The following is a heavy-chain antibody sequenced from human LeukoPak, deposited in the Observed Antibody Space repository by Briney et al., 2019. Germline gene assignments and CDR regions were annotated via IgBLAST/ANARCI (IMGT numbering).Heavy chain of an antibody. CDR2: ISRSGSTI. V-gene: IGHV3-48*03. J-gene: IGHJ4*02. CDR3: ARDHATYYYDSSGYYDY. Sequence: GGSLRLSCAASGFSFSSFEMNWVRQAPGKGLEWVSFISRSGSTIYYADSVKGRFTISRDNAKNSLYLQMNSLRAEDTPVYYCARDHATYYYDSSGYYDYWGQGTLVTVSS. CDR1: GFSFSSFE. D-gene: IGHD3-22*01.